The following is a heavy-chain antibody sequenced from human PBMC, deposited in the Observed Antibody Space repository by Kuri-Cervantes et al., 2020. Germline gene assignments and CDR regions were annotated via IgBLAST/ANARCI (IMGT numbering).Heavy chain of an antibody. CDR2: ISSSSSYI. J-gene: IGHJ4*02. V-gene: IGHV3-21*01. CDR3: ASTYGSGWYSGY. CDR1: GFTFSSYG. Sequence: GESLKISCAASGFTFSSYGMHWVRQAPGKGLEWVSSISSSSSYIYYADSVKGRFTISRDNAKNSLYLQMNSLRAEDTAVYYCASTYGSGWYSGYWGQGTLVTVSS. D-gene: IGHD6-19*01.